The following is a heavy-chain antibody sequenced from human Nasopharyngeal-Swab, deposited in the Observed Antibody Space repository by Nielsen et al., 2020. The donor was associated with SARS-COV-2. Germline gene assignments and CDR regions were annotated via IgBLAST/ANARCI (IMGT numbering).Heavy chain of an antibody. CDR2: IYYSGST. D-gene: IGHD3-16*01. V-gene: IGHV4-59*01. Sequence: GSLRLSCTVSGGSISSYYWSWIRQPPGKGLEWIGYIYYSGSTNYNPSLKSRVTISVDTSKNQFSLKLSSVTAADTAAYYCARAGVGGAFDIWGQGTMVTVSS. CDR1: GGSISSYY. CDR3: ARAGVGGAFDI. J-gene: IGHJ3*02.